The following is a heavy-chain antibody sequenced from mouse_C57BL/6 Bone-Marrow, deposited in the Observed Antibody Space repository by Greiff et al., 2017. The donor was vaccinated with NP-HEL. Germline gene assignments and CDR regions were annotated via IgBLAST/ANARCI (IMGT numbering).Heavy chain of an antibody. V-gene: IGHV1-72*01. CDR1: GYTFTSYW. CDR3: ARDYYYGSSSYWYFDV. D-gene: IGHD1-1*01. CDR2: IDPNSGGT. Sequence: QVQLQQPGAELVKPGASVKLSCKASGYTFTSYWMHWVKQRPGPGLEWIGRIDPNSGGTKYNEKFKSKATLTVDKPSSTAYMQLSSLTSEDSAVYYCARDYYYGSSSYWYFDVWGTGTTVTVSS. J-gene: IGHJ1*03.